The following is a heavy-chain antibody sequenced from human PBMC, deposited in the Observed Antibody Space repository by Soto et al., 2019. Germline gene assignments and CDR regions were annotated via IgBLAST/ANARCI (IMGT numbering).Heavy chain of an antibody. J-gene: IGHJ4*02. D-gene: IGHD1-26*01. V-gene: IGHV4-61*01. CDR3: ARDQSGSYFDS. CDR2: IYYSEST. CDR1: GGSVSSGSYY. Sequence: LSLTCTVSGGSVSSGSYYWTWIRQPPGRGLEWIGYIYYSESTNYNPSLKSRVTISVDTSKNQFSLKLSSVTAADTAVYYCARDQSGSYFDSWGQGTLVTVSS.